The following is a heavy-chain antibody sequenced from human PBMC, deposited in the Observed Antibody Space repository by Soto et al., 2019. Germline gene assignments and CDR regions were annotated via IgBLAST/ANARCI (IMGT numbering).Heavy chain of an antibody. CDR3: ARGRYGDY. CDR1: GYTFTSYG. J-gene: IGHJ4*02. Sequence: QVHLVQSGAEVKKPGASVKVSCKGSGYTFTSYGITWVRQAPGQGLEWMGWISAHNGNTNYAQKLQGRVTVTRDTFTSPAYMELRSLRSDDTAGYYCARGRYGDYWGQGALVTVSS. D-gene: IGHD1-1*01. V-gene: IGHV1-18*01. CDR2: ISAHNGNT.